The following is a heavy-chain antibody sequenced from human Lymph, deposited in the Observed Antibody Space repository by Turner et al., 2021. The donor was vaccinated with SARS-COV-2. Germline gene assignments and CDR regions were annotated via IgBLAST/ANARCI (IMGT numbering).Heavy chain of an antibody. CDR1: GYTHTEVS. CDR3: ATVLYDFWSGPSPGYYGMDV. Sequence: QVQLVQSGAEVTNPGAAVQASCKVSGYTHTEVSMHWVLQAPGKGLKWMGGFDPEDGETIYAQKFQGRVTMTEDTSTDTAYMELSSLRSEDMAVYYCATVLYDFWSGPSPGYYGMDVWGQGTTVTVSS. CDR2: FDPEDGET. D-gene: IGHD3-3*01. J-gene: IGHJ6*02. V-gene: IGHV1-24*01.